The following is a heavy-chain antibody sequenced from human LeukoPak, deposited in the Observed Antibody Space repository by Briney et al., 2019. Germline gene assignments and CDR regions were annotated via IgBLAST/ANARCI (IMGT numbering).Heavy chain of an antibody. Sequence: GGSLRLSCAASGFTFSNYWMHSVRQAPGKGLVWVSRINSDGSSTTYADSVKGRFTISRDNAKNTLYLQMNSLRAEDTAVYYCARVDTAMDPFDYWGQGTQVTVSS. CDR3: ARVDTAMDPFDY. CDR1: GFTFSNYW. D-gene: IGHD5-18*01. J-gene: IGHJ4*02. V-gene: IGHV3-74*01. CDR2: INSDGSST.